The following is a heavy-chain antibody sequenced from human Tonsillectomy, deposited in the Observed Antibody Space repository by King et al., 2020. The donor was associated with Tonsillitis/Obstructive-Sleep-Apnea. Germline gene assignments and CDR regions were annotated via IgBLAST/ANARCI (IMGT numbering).Heavy chain of an antibody. V-gene: IGHV4-34*01. CDR1: GGSFSGYY. CDR3: ARGRLYDFWSGYYNWFDP. CDR2: INHSGST. D-gene: IGHD3-3*01. J-gene: IGHJ5*02. Sequence: VQLQQWGAGLLKPSETLSLTCAVYGGSFSGYYWSWIRQPPGKGLEWIGEINHSGSTNYNPSLKSRVTISVDTSKNQFSLKLSSVTAADTAVYYCARGRLYDFWSGYYNWFDPWGQGTLVTGSS.